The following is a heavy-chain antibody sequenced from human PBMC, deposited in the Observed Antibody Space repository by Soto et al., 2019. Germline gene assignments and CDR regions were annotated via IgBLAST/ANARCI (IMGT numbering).Heavy chain of an antibody. D-gene: IGHD3-10*01. CDR3: ARSRNSAVADSFDF. Sequence: EVHVLESGGGLVQPGGSLRLSCGASGFDFSSYAMSWVRQAPVKGLEWVSGIGGSGDNIYYADSVKGRFTISRDNSKNTTYLQMNSLRDEDTAVYYCARSRNSAVADSFDFWGQGTLVTVSS. V-gene: IGHV3-23*01. J-gene: IGHJ4*02. CDR2: IGGSGDNI. CDR1: GFDFSSYA.